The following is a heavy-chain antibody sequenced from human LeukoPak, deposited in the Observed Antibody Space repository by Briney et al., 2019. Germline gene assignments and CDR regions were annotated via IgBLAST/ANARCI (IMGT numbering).Heavy chain of an antibody. D-gene: IGHD3-10*01. CDR3: ARDVMYYYGSGSTLFDY. J-gene: IGHJ4*02. V-gene: IGHV3-48*04. CDR1: GFTFSSYS. Sequence: PGGSLRLSCAASGFTFSSYSMNWVRQAPGKGLEWVSYISSSSSTIYYADSVKGRFTISRDNAKNSLYLQMNSLRAEDTAVYYCARDVMYYYGSGSTLFDYWGQGTLVTVSS. CDR2: ISSSSSTI.